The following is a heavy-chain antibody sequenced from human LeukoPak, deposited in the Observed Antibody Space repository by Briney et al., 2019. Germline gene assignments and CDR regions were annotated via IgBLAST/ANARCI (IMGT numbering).Heavy chain of an antibody. J-gene: IGHJ5*02. Sequence: EASVKVSCKASGYTFTSYGISWVRQAPGQGLEWMGWISAYNGNTNYAQKLQGRVTMTTDTSTSTVYMELRSLRSDDTAVYYCARVLTEYSSNWYYRGFDPWGQGTLVTVSS. D-gene: IGHD6-13*01. V-gene: IGHV1-18*01. CDR1: GYTFTSYG. CDR3: ARVLTEYSSNWYYRGFDP. CDR2: ISAYNGNT.